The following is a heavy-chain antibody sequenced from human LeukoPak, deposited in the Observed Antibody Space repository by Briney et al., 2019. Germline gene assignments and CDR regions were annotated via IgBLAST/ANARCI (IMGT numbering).Heavy chain of an antibody. Sequence: GGSLRLSCAASGFTFSSYGMSWVRQAPGKGLEWVSAISGSGGSTYYADSVKGRFTISRDNSKNTLYLQMNSLRAEDTAVYYCATLGFGERNCYYYYYMDVWGKGTTVTISS. J-gene: IGHJ6*03. D-gene: IGHD3-10*01. CDR1: GFTFSSYG. CDR3: ATLGFGERNCYYYYYMDV. V-gene: IGHV3-23*01. CDR2: ISGSGGST.